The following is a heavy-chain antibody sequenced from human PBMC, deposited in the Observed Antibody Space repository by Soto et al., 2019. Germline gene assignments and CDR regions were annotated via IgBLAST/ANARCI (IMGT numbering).Heavy chain of an antibody. V-gene: IGHV4-30-4*01. D-gene: IGHD2-8*02. CDR2: IYYRGTT. CDR1: SYYITTSNSS. CDR3: VSRQQQVALVED. Sequence: TPSLTRTVLSYYITTSNSSQSLIAQSPGKGLEWIGHIYYRGTTYYNPYTKSRITISVDESKNQFSLHLSSVAADDTAIYDCVSRQQQVALVEDWGKGTLVTVS. J-gene: IGHJ4*02.